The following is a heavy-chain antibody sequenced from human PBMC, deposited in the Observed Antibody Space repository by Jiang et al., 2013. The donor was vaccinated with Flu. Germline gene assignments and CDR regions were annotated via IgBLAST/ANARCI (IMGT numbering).Heavy chain of an antibody. CDR2: SITWEH. CDR3: AREDILTGYLDY. J-gene: IGHJ4*02. V-gene: IGHV4-30-4*08. CDR1: GGSISSGDYY. Sequence: PGLVKPSQTLSLTCTVSGGSISSGDYYWSWIRQPPGRAWSGLGTSITWEHLLQPSLKSRVTISVDTSKNQFSLKLSSVTAADTAVYYCAREDILTGYLDYWGQGTLVTVSS. D-gene: IGHD3-9*01.